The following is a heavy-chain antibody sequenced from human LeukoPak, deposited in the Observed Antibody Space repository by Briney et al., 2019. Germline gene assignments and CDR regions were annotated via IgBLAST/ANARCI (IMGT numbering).Heavy chain of an antibody. Sequence: SETLSLTCSVSGGSISGYYWTWIRQPAGKGLEWIGRVYTSGSTHYNPSLKTRLTMSEDTSKNQFSLKLSSVTAADTAVYYCARLITGTTTAFDIWGQGTMVTVSS. CDR2: VYTSGST. D-gene: IGHD1-7*01. CDR3: ARLITGTTTAFDI. V-gene: IGHV4-4*07. J-gene: IGHJ3*02. CDR1: GGSISGYY.